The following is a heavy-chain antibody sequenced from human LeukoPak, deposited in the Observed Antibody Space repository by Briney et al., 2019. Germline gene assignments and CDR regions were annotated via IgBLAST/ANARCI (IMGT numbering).Heavy chain of an antibody. V-gene: IGHV3-30*04. CDR3: ASLAAEEFDY. CDR2: ISYDGSNK. D-gene: IGHD2-15*01. J-gene: IGHJ4*02. Sequence: GGSLRLSCAASGFTFSSYAMHWVRQAPGKGLEWVAVISYDGSNKYYADSVKGRFTISRDNSKITLYLQMNSLRAEDTAVYYCASLAAEEFDYWGQGTLVTVSS. CDR1: GFTFSSYA.